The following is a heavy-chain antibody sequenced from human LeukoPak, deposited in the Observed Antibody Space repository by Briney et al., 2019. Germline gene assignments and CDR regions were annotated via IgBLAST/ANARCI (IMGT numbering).Heavy chain of an antibody. CDR1: SYSISSGYY. D-gene: IGHD3-3*01. V-gene: IGHV4-38-2*02. Sequence: SETLSLTCTVSSYSISSGYYWGWIRQPPGKGLEWIGRIYHSGSTYYNPSLKSRVTISVDTSKNQFSLKLNSVTAADTAVYYCARVPHGETIFGVVLYWFDPWGQGTLVTVSS. CDR3: ARVPHGETIFGVVLYWFDP. J-gene: IGHJ5*02. CDR2: IYHSGST.